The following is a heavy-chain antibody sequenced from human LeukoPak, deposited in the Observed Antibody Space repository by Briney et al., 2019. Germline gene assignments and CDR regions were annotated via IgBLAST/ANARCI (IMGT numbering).Heavy chain of an antibody. Sequence: ASVKVSCKASGYTFTSYAMNWVRQAPGQGLEWMGWINTNTGNLTYAQGFTGRFVFSLDTSVSTAYLQISSLKAEDIAVYYCVRQYSGYESLYFDSWGQGTLVTVSS. CDR1: GYTFTSYA. D-gene: IGHD5-12*01. CDR3: VRQYSGYESLYFDS. CDR2: INTNTGNL. V-gene: IGHV7-4-1*02. J-gene: IGHJ4*02.